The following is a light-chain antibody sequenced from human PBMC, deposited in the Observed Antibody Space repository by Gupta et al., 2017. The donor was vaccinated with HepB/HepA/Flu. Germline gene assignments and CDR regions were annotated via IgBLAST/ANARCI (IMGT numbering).Light chain of an antibody. V-gene: IGKV2-24*01. CDR3: KQATQVPST. Sequence: VLPPPPLSSPVPLGPPASISCRSSHSLVHSDGNTYLSWLQQRTGQPPRLLIYTISNRVSGVPDRFSGSGAGTDFTLNISRVEAEDVGVDYGKQATQVPSTFGQGTRLEIK. J-gene: IGKJ5*01. CDR1: HSLVHSDGNTY. CDR2: TIS.